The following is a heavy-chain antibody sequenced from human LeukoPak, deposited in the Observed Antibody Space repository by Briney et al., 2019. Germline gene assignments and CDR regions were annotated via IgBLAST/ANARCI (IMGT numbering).Heavy chain of an antibody. CDR3: ARGSGSNWFDP. D-gene: IGHD1-26*01. CDR2: IYYSGST. V-gene: IGHV4-31*02. CDR1: GFTFSDYY. J-gene: IGHJ5*02. Sequence: LRLSCAASGFTFSDYYMSWIRQHPGKGLEWIGHIYYSGSTYYNPSLKSRLTISVDTSKNQFSLKLSSVTAADTAVYYCARGSGSNWFDPWGQGILVTVSS.